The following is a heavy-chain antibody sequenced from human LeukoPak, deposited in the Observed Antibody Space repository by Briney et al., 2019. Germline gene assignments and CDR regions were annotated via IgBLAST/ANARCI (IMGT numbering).Heavy chain of an antibody. CDR3: ARGRYSGTTYYFDY. D-gene: IGHD5-12*01. CDR1: GFTFSTSW. V-gene: IGHV3-7*03. J-gene: IGHJ4*02. CDR2: IKKDGSET. Sequence: PGGSLRLSCAASGFTFSTSWMSWVRQVPGKGLGWVANIKKDGSETYYVDSVKGRFTISRDNAKNSLYLQMNSLRAEDTAMYYCARGRYSGTTYYFDYWGQGTLVTVSS.